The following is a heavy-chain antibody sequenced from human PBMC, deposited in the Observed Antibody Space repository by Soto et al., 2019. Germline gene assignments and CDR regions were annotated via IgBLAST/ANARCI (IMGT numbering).Heavy chain of an antibody. V-gene: IGHV6-1*01. Sequence: QVPLQQSGPGLVTPSQTLSLTCAISGDSVSNSRAAWGWIRQSPSRGLEWLGRTYYRSRGYNDYADSVKSRTPIKPDTYRNQLSLQLISPTPEDTAVYYSAREDSAGTNDACDMWGHGRMVTVSS. D-gene: IGHD3-10*01. CDR3: AREDSAGTNDACDM. CDR2: TYYRSRGYN. CDR1: GDSVSNSRAA. J-gene: IGHJ3*02.